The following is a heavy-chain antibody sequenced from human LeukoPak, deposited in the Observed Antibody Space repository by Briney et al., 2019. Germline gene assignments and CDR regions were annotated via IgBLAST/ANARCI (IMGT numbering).Heavy chain of an antibody. CDR2: MNPNSGNT. D-gene: IGHD3-10*01. Sequence: ASVKVSCKASGYTFTSDDINWVRQATGQGLEWMGWMNPNSGNTGYAQKFQGRVTMTRNTSISTAYMELSSLRSEDTAVYYCARGTIGYYGSGTSYYFDYWGQGTLVTVSS. CDR3: ARGTIGYYGSGTSYYFDY. V-gene: IGHV1-8*01. CDR1: GYTFTSDD. J-gene: IGHJ4*02.